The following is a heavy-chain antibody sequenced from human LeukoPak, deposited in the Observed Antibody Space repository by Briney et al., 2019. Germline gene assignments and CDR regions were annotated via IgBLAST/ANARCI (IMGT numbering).Heavy chain of an antibody. D-gene: IGHD2-2*01. CDR2: IYYSGST. CDR1: GGSISSSSYY. J-gene: IGHJ6*03. Sequence: SETLSLTCTVSGGSISSSSYYWGWIRQPPGKGLEWIGSIYYSGSTYYNPSLKSRVTISVDTSKNQFSLKLSSVTAADTAVYYCSIGCSSTSCYPDYYYYYMDVWGKGTTVTVSS. V-gene: IGHV4-39*01. CDR3: SIGCSSTSCYPDYYYYYMDV.